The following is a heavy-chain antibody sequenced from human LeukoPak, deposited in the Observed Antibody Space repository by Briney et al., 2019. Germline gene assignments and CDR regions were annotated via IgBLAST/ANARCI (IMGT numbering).Heavy chain of an antibody. CDR2: IDPNSGGT. D-gene: IGHD6-19*01. CDR1: GYTFSGYY. V-gene: IGHV1-2*06. Sequence: AASVKVSCKASGYTFSGYYIHWVRQAPGQGLEWMGRIDPNSGGTNYAQGLQGRVTMTRDTSTSTAYMELSRLTSEDTAVYYCARDRAVALDYWGQGTLVTVSS. J-gene: IGHJ4*02. CDR3: ARDRAVALDY.